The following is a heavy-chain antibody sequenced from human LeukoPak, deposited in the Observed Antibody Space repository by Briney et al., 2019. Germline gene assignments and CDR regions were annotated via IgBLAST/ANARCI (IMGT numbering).Heavy chain of an antibody. J-gene: IGHJ6*03. D-gene: IGHD1-14*01. V-gene: IGHV1-46*01. CDR1: GYTFTSYF. Sequence: ASVKVSCKASGYTFTSYFMYWVRQAPGQGLEWMGLINPRGGTTRYAQKFQGRVTMTRDTSISTAYMELSRLRSDDTAVYYCARGVAGVYFYYYMDVWGKGTTVTVSS. CDR3: ARGVAGVYFYYYMDV. CDR2: INPRGGTT.